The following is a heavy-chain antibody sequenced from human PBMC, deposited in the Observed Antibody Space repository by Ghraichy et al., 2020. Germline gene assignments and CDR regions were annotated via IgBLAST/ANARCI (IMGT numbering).Heavy chain of an antibody. D-gene: IGHD6-19*01. CDR2: ITSSSSTI. V-gene: IGHV3-48*02. CDR3: ASPKAYSSGWYALDY. CDR1: GFTFSSYS. Sequence: GESLNISCAASGFTFSSYSMNWVRQAPGKGLEWVSYITSSSSTIYYADSVKGRFTISRDNAKNSMYLQMNSLRDEDTAVYYCASPKAYSSGWYALDYWGQGTLVTVSS. J-gene: IGHJ4*02.